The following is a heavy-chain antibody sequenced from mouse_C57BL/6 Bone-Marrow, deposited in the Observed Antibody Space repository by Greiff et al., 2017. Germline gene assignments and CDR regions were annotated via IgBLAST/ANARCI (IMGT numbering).Heavy chain of an antibody. Sequence: VQLQQSGAELVKPGASVKLSCKASGYTFTSYWMQWVKQRPGQGLEWIGEIDPSDSYTNYNQKFKGKATLTVDTSSSTAYMQLSSLTSEDSAVYYCASHYGNFDYWGQGTTLTVSS. J-gene: IGHJ2*01. CDR2: IDPSDSYT. CDR1: GYTFTSYW. D-gene: IGHD1-1*01. V-gene: IGHV1-50*01. CDR3: ASHYGNFDY.